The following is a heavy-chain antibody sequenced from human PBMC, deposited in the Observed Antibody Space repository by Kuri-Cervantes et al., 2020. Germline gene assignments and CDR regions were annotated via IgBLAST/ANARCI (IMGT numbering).Heavy chain of an antibody. J-gene: IGHJ4*02. D-gene: IGHD2/OR15-2a*01. CDR3: ARLSTAAY. CDR2: IYYSGST. Sequence: GSLRLSCTVSGGSISSYYWSWIRQPPGKGLEWIGYIYYSGSTNYNPSLKSRVTISVDTSKNQFSLKLSSVTAADTAVYYCARLSTAAYWGQGTLVTVSS. V-gene: IGHV4-59*01. CDR1: GGSISSYY.